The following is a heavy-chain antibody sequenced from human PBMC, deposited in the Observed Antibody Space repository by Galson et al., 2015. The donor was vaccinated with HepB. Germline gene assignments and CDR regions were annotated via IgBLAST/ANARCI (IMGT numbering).Heavy chain of an antibody. D-gene: IGHD3-22*01. Sequence: SLRLSCAASGFTFSSYAMHWVRQASGKGLEYVSAISSNGRSTYYADSVKGRFTISRDDSKNTLYLQMGSLRAEDTAVYYCRSWGYGPFDYWGQGTLVTVSS. CDR3: RSWGYGPFDY. J-gene: IGHJ4*02. CDR2: ISSNGRST. CDR1: GFTFSSYA. V-gene: IGHV3-64D*06.